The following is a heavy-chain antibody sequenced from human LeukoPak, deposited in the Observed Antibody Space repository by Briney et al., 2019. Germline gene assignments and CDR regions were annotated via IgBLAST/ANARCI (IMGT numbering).Heavy chain of an antibody. D-gene: IGHD1-26*01. CDR1: AVTFSNYG. J-gene: IGHJ4*02. CDR2: ISYDGSKE. V-gene: IGHV3-30*03. Sequence: GGYLRLSCSAAAVTFSNYGMHWVRQAPCKGLEWVGVISYDGSKEYHADSVKGRFTISRDKSKNTLYLQMNSLRVEDTAVYYCARDLSGSYATDYWGQGTLVTVSS. CDR3: ARDLSGSYATDY.